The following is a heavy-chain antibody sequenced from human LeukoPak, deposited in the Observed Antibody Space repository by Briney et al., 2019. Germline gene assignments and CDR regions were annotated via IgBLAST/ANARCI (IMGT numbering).Heavy chain of an antibody. CDR3: ARHIVVVVAATPQSYSDAFDI. D-gene: IGHD2-15*01. CDR2: IYHGGST. J-gene: IGHJ3*02. V-gene: IGHV4-38-2*02. CDR1: GYSISSGYY. Sequence: YPSETLSLTCTVSGYSISSGYYWGWIRQPPGKGLEWIGTIYHGGSTYYNPSLKSRVTISVDTSKNQFSLKLSSVTAADTAVYYCARHIVVVVAATPQSYSDAFDIWGQGTMVTVSS.